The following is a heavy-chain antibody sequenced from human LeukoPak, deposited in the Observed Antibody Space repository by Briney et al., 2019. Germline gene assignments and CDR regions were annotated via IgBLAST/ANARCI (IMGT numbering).Heavy chain of an antibody. J-gene: IGHJ4*02. CDR2: ISWNSGSI. D-gene: IGHD6-13*01. CDR1: GFTFDDYA. V-gene: IGHV3-9*01. CDR3: AKDSWSSSWYYFDY. Sequence: GGSLRLSCAASGFTFDDYAMHWVRQAPGKGLEWVSGISWNSGSIGYADSVKGRFTISRDSAKNSLYLQMNSLRAEDTALYYCAKDSWSSSWYYFDYWGQGTLVTVSS.